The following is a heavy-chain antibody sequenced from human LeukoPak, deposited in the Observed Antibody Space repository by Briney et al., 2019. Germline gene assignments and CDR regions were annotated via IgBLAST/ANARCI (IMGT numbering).Heavy chain of an antibody. J-gene: IGHJ4*02. CDR1: GFTFEVYA. CDR3: VREGEHYYDHSASFDY. V-gene: IGHV3-9*01. Sequence: GRSLRLSCAASGFTFEVYAMHWVRQAPGKGLEWVLGIRWKSSSIGYADSVKGRFTNYRDNAKHSLYLQMNSLRAEDTALYYCVREGEHYYDHSASFDYWGQGTLVTVSS. D-gene: IGHD3-22*01. CDR2: IRWKSSSI.